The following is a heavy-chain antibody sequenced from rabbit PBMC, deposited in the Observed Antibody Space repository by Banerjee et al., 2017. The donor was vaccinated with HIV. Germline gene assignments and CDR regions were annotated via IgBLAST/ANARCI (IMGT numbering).Heavy chain of an antibody. D-gene: IGHD2-1*01. J-gene: IGHJ3*01. V-gene: IGHV1S45*01. CDR2: IDTNDGDT. CDR1: GIDFSTDG. CDR3: ARYTYDGYSAHTRPDL. Sequence: QEQLVESGGGLVTLGGSLQVSCKASGIDFSTDGVSWVRPAPGKGLEWIACIDTNDGDTDYASWAKGRFTISKPSSTTMTLQMTSLTVADTATYFCARYTYDGYSAHTRPDLWGPGTLVTVS.